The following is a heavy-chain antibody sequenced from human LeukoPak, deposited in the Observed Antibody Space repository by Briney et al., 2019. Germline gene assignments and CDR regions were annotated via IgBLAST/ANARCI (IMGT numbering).Heavy chain of an antibody. CDR3: ARAGRIATNWFDP. CDR2: MNPNSGNT. D-gene: IGHD6-13*01. V-gene: IGHV1-8*01. CDR1: GYTFTSYD. Sequence: ASVKVSCKASGYTFTSYDINWVRQATGHGLEWMGWMNPNSGNTGYAQKFQGRVTMTRNTSISTAYMELSSLRSEDTAVYYCARAGRIATNWFDPWGQGTLVTVSS. J-gene: IGHJ5*02.